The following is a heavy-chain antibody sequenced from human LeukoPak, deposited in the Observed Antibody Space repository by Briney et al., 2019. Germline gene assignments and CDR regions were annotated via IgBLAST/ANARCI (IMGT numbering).Heavy chain of an antibody. CDR3: ASIGPLYGSGSYRFDYYYYGMDV. D-gene: IGHD3-10*01. CDR2: INHSGST. Sequence: PSETLSLTCAVYGGSFSGYYWSWIRQPPGKGLEWIGEINHSGSTNYNPSLKSRVTISVDTSKNQFSLKLSSVTAADTAVYYCASIGPLYGSGSYRFDYYYYGMDVWGQGTTVTVSS. V-gene: IGHV4-34*01. CDR1: GGSFSGYY. J-gene: IGHJ6*02.